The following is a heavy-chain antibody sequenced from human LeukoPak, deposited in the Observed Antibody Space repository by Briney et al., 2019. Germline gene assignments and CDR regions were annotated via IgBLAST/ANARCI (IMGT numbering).Heavy chain of an antibody. Sequence: PSETLSLTCTVSGDSVTSGAYYWSWIRQPPGKGLEWMGCIYYSGSTHYNPALKSRVTISVDTSKNQFSLNLSSVTAADTAVYYCARSLYGSGSYYDFWYFDLWGRGTLVTVSS. CDR3: ARSLYGSGSYYDFWYFDL. V-gene: IGHV4-61*08. CDR2: IYYSGST. D-gene: IGHD3-10*01. CDR1: GDSVTSGAYY. J-gene: IGHJ2*01.